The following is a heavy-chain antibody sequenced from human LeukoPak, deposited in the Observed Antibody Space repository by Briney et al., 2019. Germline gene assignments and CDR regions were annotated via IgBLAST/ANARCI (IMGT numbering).Heavy chain of an antibody. V-gene: IGHV1-2*02. D-gene: IGHD3-22*01. Sequence: ASVKVSCKASGYTFTGYYMHWVRQAPGQGLEWMGWINPNSGGTQYSQKFQGRVTLTRDTSITTGYMELSGLTSDDMAVYYCASLSYYDLSGYFYWGQGTLVTVSS. CDR3: ASLSYYDLSGYFY. CDR2: INPNSGGT. CDR1: GYTFTGYY. J-gene: IGHJ4*02.